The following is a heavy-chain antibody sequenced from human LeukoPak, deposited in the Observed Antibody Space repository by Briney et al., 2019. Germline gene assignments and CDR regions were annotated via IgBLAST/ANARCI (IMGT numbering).Heavy chain of an antibody. Sequence: GGSLRLSCAASGFTFSSYAMHWVRQAPGKGLEWVAFISHDGSNKYYADSVKGRFTISRDNAKNSLYLQMNSLRAEDTAVYYCAELGITMIGGVWGKGTTVTISS. J-gene: IGHJ6*04. V-gene: IGHV3-30*04. CDR2: ISHDGSNK. D-gene: IGHD3-10*02. CDR3: AELGITMIGGV. CDR1: GFTFSSYA.